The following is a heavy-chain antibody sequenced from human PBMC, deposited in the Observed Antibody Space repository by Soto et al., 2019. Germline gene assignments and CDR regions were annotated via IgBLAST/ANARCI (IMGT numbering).Heavy chain of an antibody. CDR3: AKDTYYHDSSGYYVFDY. CDR1: GLTFSSYA. CDR2: ISGSGGST. V-gene: IGHV3-23*01. D-gene: IGHD3-22*01. Sequence: GGSLRLSCAASGLTFSSYAMSWVRQAPGKGLEWVSAISGSGGSTYYADSVKGRFTISRDNSKNTLYLQMDSLGAEDTAVYYCAKDTYYHDSSGYYVFDYWGQGTLVTVSS. J-gene: IGHJ4*02.